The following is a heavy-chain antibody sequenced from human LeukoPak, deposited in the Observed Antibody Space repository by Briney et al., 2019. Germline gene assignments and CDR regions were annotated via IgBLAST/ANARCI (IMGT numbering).Heavy chain of an antibody. D-gene: IGHD1-26*01. V-gene: IGHV5-51*01. J-gene: IGHJ6*03. CDR3: ARHVGGSYYYYYYYMDV. CDR1: GYSLTNNW. Sequence: ESLKISCKVSGYSLTNNWIGWVRQVPGKGLEWMGLIYPGDSDTRYSPSFQGQVTVSVDKSITTAYLQLNSLKSSDTGMYYCARHVGGSYYYYYYYMDVWGKGTTVTVSS. CDR2: IYPGDSDT.